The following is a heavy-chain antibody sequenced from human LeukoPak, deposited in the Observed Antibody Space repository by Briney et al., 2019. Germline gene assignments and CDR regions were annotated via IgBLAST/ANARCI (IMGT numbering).Heavy chain of an antibody. J-gene: IGHJ4*02. Sequence: QSGRSLRLSCAASGFTFSRYGTHSVRQAPGKWLESLAFIVFDVSNNYYAESVKGRSTISRDNTNNTMYLQMNSMRAEDTAVYYCATGLHSPGVPAAIAGYFDYWGQGTLVTVSS. V-gene: IGHV3-30*02. CDR2: IVFDVSNN. CDR1: GFTFSRYG. CDR3: ATGLHSPGVPAAIAGYFDY. D-gene: IGHD2-2*02.